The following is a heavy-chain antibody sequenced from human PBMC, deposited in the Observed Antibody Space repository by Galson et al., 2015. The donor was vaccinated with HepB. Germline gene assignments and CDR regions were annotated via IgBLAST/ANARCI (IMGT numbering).Heavy chain of an antibody. CDR1: GYTSTAYL. D-gene: IGHD2-2*01. CDR2: INPNSGVT. V-gene: IGHV1-2*06. J-gene: IGHJ3*02. CDR3: ATVVVPAALGAFDI. Sequence: SVKVSCKASGYTSTAYLMHWVRQAPGQGLEWMGRINPNSGVTRFAQNFQGRVTMTRDTSSSTAYMDLSSLRPDDTAVYYCATVVVPAALGAFDIWGQGTMVTVSS.